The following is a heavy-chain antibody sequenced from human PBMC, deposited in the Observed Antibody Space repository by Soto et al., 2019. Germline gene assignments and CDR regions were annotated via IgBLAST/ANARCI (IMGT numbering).Heavy chain of an antibody. Sequence: QGQLQQSGPGLVKPSQTLSLTCAISGDSVSSDITSWNWIRQSPSRGLEWLGRTYYRSKWFHDYAASVRSRITIIPDTSKNQSSLELNSMTPEDTAVYYCARGNALDVWGQGTVVTVSS. CDR2: TYYRSKWFH. D-gene: IGHD3-10*01. CDR3: ARGNALDV. CDR1: GDSVSSDITS. J-gene: IGHJ3*01. V-gene: IGHV6-1*01.